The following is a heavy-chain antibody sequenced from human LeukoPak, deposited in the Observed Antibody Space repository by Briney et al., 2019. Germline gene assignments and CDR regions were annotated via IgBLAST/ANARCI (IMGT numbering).Heavy chain of an antibody. V-gene: IGHV4-34*01. J-gene: IGHJ4*02. D-gene: IGHD3-10*01. CDR3: ARGPWGRGVPQAFDY. CDR2: INHSGST. CDR1: GGSFSGYY. Sequence: SETLSLTCAVYGGSFSGYYWSWIRQPPGKGLEWIGEINHSGSTDYNPSLKSRVTISVDTSKNQFSLKLSSVTAADTAVYYCARGPWGRGVPQAFDYWGQGTLVTVSS.